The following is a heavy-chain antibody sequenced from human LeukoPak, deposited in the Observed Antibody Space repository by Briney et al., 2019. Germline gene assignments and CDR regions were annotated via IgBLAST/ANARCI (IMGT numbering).Heavy chain of an antibody. CDR1: GGTFSSYA. Sequence: GASVKVSCKASGGTFSSYAISWVRRAPGQGLEWMGRIIPILGIANYAQKFQGRVTITADKSTSTAYMELSSLRSEDSAVYYCARVKYNWNDIFENWFDPWGQGTLVTVAS. J-gene: IGHJ5*02. CDR3: ARVKYNWNDIFENWFDP. V-gene: IGHV1-69*04. D-gene: IGHD1-1*01. CDR2: IIPILGIA.